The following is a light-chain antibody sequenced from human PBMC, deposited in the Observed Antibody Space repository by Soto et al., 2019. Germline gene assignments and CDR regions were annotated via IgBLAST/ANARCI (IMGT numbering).Light chain of an antibody. CDR2: DAS. V-gene: IGKV1-5*01. Sequence: STLSASGGDRFTITCRASQSISSWLSWYQQKPGKAPKLLIYDASSLESGVPSRFSGSGSGTEFTLTISSLQPDDFATYYCQQYNSYWTFGQGTKVDIK. CDR3: QQYNSYWT. J-gene: IGKJ1*01. CDR1: QSISSW.